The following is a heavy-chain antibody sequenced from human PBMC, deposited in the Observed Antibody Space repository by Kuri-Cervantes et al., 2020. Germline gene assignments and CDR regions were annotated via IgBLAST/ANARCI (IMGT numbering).Heavy chain of an antibody. J-gene: IGHJ4*02. CDR1: GYTFTSYA. Sequence: ASVKVSCKASGYTFTSYAMHWVRQAPGQRLEWMGWSNAGNGNTKYSQEFQGRVTITRDTSASTAYMELSSLRSDDTAVYYCARDGYNLEGVDYWGQGTLVTVSS. V-gene: IGHV1-3*02. CDR3: ARDGYNLEGVDY. CDR2: SNAGNGNT. D-gene: IGHD5-24*01.